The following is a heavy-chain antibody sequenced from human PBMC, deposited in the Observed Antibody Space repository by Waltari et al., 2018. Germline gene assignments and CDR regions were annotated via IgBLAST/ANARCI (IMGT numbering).Heavy chain of an antibody. D-gene: IGHD3-3*01. Sequence: EVQLVESGGGLVQPGRSLRLSCVGSGFSFADRAMPWVRQVPGKGMEWVSGINWNSGSIGYADSVKGRFTISRDNAKNSLYLQINSVRTEDTALYYCTSDAFGNSIGGVFDYWGQGTLVNVSS. CDR1: GFSFADRA. J-gene: IGHJ4*02. CDR2: INWNSGSI. V-gene: IGHV3-9*01. CDR3: TSDAFGNSIGGVFDY.